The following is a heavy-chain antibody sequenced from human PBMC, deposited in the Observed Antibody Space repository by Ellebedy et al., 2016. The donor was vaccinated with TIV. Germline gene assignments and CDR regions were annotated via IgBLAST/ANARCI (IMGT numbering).Heavy chain of an antibody. CDR1: GFSLSDEG. CDR2: ISGSASVT. CDR3: ARSYGARTSGP. V-gene: IGHV3-48*03. Sequence: PGGSLRLSCAASGFSLSDEGMNWVRQAPGKGLEWVSYISGSASVTAYADSVKGRFTISRDNARTSLYLQMNSLRVDDTAMYYCARSYGARTSGPWGQGTLVTVSS. D-gene: IGHD3-16*01. J-gene: IGHJ5*02.